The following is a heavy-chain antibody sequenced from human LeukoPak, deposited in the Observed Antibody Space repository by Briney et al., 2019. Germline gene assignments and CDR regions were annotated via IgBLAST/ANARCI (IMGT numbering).Heavy chain of an antibody. CDR2: INTDGSST. CDR3: ARELAGHYYGSGSSFDY. D-gene: IGHD3-10*01. J-gene: IGHJ4*02. Sequence: GGSLRLSCAVSGFTFSSYWMHWVRQVPGKGLVWVSRINTDGSSTSYADSVKGRFTISRDSAKSTLYLQMNSLRAEDTAVYYCARELAGHYYGSGSSFDYWGQGTLVTVSS. V-gene: IGHV3-74*01. CDR1: GFTFSSYW.